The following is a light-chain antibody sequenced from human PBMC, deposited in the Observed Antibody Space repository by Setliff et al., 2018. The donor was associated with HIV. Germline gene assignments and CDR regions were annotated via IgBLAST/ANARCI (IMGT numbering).Light chain of an antibody. CDR2: DVN. Sequence: QSALTQPRSVSGSPGQSVTFSCTGSRSDVGAYNFVSWYQQHPGKAPKLIIYDVNKRPSGVPDRFSGSKSGDTASLSISGLQSEDEADYYCCSYAGSDIYIFGSGTKVTVL. V-gene: IGLV2-11*01. J-gene: IGLJ1*01. CDR1: RSDVGAYNF. CDR3: CSYAGSDIYI.